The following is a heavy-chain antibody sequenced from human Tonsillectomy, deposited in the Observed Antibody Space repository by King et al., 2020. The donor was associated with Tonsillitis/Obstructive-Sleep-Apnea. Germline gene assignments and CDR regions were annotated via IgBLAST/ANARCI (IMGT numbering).Heavy chain of an antibody. V-gene: IGHV5-51*01. D-gene: IGHD6-6*01. CDR3: ARHWEYSSSSNWFGP. CDR1: GYSFTSYW. CDR2: IYPGDSDT. Sequence: VQLVESGAEVKKPGESLKISCKGSGYSFTSYWIGWVRQMPGKGLEWMGIIYPGDSDTRYSPSFQGQVTISADKSISTAYLQWSSLKASDTAMYYCARHWEYSSSSNWFGPWGQGTLVTVSS. J-gene: IGHJ5*02.